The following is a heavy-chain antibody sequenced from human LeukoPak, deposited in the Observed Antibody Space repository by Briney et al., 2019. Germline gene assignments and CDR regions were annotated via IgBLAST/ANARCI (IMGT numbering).Heavy chain of an antibody. D-gene: IGHD3-10*01. J-gene: IGHJ4*02. V-gene: IGHV4-31*02. CDR3: ARAEITMVRGADY. Sequence: SETLSLTCTVSGGSISSGGYYWSWIRQHSGRDLEWIGYIYYSGSKYFNPSLKSRVTISVDKSKNQFSLKLTSVTAADTAVYYCARAEITMVRGADYWGQGTLVTVSS. CDR2: IYYSGSK. CDR1: GGSISSGGYY.